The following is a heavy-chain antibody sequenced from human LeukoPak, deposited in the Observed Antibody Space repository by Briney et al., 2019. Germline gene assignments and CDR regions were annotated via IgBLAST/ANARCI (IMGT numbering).Heavy chain of an antibody. CDR3: ARRVGKFPTYYFDY. J-gene: IGHJ4*02. CDR1: GGSISSSSYY. CDR2: IHFSGRI. V-gene: IGHV4-31*03. D-gene: IGHD1-1*01. Sequence: SETLSLTCTVSGGSISSSSYYWGWIRQHPGKGLEWIAYIHFSGRINYNPSLKSRIAMSVDTSRSQFSLKLSSVAAADTAVYYCARRVGKFPTYYFDYWGQGTRVTVSS.